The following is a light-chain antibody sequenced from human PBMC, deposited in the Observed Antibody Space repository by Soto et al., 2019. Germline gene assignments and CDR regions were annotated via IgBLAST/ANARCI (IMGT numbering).Light chain of an antibody. CDR2: EDI. J-gene: IGLJ3*02. Sequence: QSALTQPPSVSGAPGQTVTISCTGSSSNIGARYEVHWYQQLPGTAPKLLIYEDIRRPSGVPDRFSGSKSGASASLAITGLQSEDEADYYCQSYDSSLSGVVFGGGTKLTVL. V-gene: IGLV1-40*01. CDR1: SSNIGARYE. CDR3: QSYDSSLSGVV.